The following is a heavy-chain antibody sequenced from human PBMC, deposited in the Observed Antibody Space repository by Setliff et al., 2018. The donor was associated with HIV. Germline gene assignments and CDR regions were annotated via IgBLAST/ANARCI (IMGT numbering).Heavy chain of an antibody. CDR2: INPSGGEP. V-gene: IGHV1-46*01. Sequence: ASVKVSCKASGHSFTTYFLHWVRQAPGQGLEWMGMINPSGGEPSYAQRFQGRVTMTRDTSTSTVFMDLSSLSFEDTAVYCCAVYGSPTYYFDYWGQGTPVTVPQ. J-gene: IGHJ4*02. CDR3: AVYGSPTYYFDY. CDR1: GHSFTTYF. D-gene: IGHD6-13*01.